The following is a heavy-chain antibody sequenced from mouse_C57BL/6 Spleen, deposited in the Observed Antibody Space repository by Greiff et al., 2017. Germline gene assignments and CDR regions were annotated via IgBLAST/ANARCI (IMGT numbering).Heavy chain of an antibody. Sequence: VQLQQSGPELVKPGASVKISCKASGYSFTGYYMHWVKQSHGSILDWIGYIYPYNGVSSYNQKFKGKATLTVDKSSSTAYMELRSLTSEDSAVYYCASSPYYGSSHWYFDVWGTGTTVTVSS. D-gene: IGHD1-1*01. V-gene: IGHV1-31*01. CDR3: ASSPYYGSSHWYFDV. J-gene: IGHJ1*03. CDR2: IYPYNGVS. CDR1: GYSFTGYY.